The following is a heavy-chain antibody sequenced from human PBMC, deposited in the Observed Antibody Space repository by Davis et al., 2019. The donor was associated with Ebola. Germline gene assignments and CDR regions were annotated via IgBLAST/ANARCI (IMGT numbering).Heavy chain of an antibody. Sequence: GESLKISCAASGFTFSDSSMNWVRQAPGEALEWISYITTGSNAIHYTDSVKGRFTVSRDNVKNSLVLQMNSLGDEDSAVYYCVRDYIFAFDLWGQGARVIVSS. CDR1: GFTFSDSS. CDR3: VRDYIFAFDL. CDR2: ITTGSNAI. V-gene: IGHV3-48*02. J-gene: IGHJ5*02.